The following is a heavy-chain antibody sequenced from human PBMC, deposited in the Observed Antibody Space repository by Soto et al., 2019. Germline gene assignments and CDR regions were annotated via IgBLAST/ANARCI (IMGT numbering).Heavy chain of an antibody. CDR1: GYTFTSYG. J-gene: IGHJ4*02. Sequence: ASVKVSFKASGYTFTSYGINWVRQATGQGLEWMGWMNPNSGNTGYAQKFQGRVTMTRNTSISTAYMELSSLRSEDTAVYYCARGRVGGYHTIDLAGWGQGTLVTVSS. CDR2: MNPNSGNT. V-gene: IGHV1-8*01. D-gene: IGHD3-22*01. CDR3: ARGRVGGYHTIDLAG.